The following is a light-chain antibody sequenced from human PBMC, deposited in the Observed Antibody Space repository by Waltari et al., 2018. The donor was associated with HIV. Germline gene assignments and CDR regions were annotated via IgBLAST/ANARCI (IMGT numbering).Light chain of an antibody. CDR1: NIAATKS. CDR3: QVWDGRGDPVI. CDR2: ADR. V-gene: IGLV3-21*02. Sequence: SYVLTPPPSVSVAPGQTARITCGGNNIAATKSVHWYRLNPGQAPVVVIYADRDRPSWIPDRFSGSRSGDTATLTISRAEAGDEADYYCQVWDGRGDPVIFGGGTKLVVV. J-gene: IGLJ2*01.